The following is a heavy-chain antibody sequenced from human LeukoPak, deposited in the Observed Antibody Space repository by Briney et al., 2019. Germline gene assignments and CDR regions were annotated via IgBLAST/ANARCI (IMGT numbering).Heavy chain of an antibody. Sequence: PGESLRLSCAASGFTFSRYAMSWVRQAPGKGLEWVSAISGSGTITYYADSVKGRSTISRDNSKDTLYLQMNGLRAEDTAIYFCAILTTHSSSSQFDYWGQGTLVTVSS. CDR3: AILTTHSSSSQFDY. CDR1: GFTFSRYA. CDR2: ISGSGTIT. D-gene: IGHD6-6*01. V-gene: IGHV3-23*01. J-gene: IGHJ4*02.